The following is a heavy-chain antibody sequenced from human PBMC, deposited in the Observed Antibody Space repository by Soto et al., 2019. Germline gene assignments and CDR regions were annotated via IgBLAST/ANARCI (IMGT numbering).Heavy chain of an antibody. CDR3: AIETSTLGC. D-gene: IGHD3-16*01. Sequence: EVQLVESGGGLVQPGGSLRLSCVASGFALSNYWINWVRQAPGNGLEWVANIKQDGSEKNYVDSVKGRFTISRDNARNSLYLQMNSLRAEDTAAYYCAIETSTLGCWGQGTLVTVSS. J-gene: IGHJ4*02. CDR2: IKQDGSEK. CDR1: GFALSNYW. V-gene: IGHV3-7*03.